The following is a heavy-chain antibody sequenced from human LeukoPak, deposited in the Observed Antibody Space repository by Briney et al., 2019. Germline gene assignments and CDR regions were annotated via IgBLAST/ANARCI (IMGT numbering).Heavy chain of an antibody. J-gene: IGHJ4*02. CDR1: GDSVSNVSYS. V-gene: IGHV4-39*07. D-gene: IGHD5-18*01. CDR3: ARSYSYGPFDY. Sequence: SETLSLTCTVSGDSVSNVSYSWAWIRQPPGKGLEWIANVYYSRSTYYNPSLKSRVAISVDTSKNQFSLKLSSVTAADTAVYYCARSYSYGPFDYWGQGTLVTVSS. CDR2: VYYSRST.